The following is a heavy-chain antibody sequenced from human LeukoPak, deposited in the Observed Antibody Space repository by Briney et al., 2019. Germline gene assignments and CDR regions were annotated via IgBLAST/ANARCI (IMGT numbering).Heavy chain of an antibody. V-gene: IGHV3-53*01. CDR2: IYSGGAT. CDR3: ARVPGYS. Sequence: PGGSLRLSCAASGVDVGRNYMTWVRQAPGKGLEWVSFIYSGGATYYADSVRGRFTISRDSSKNTLYLQMNSLRVEDTAVYYCARVPGYSWGQGTLVTVSS. D-gene: IGHD6-13*01. CDR1: GVDVGRNY. J-gene: IGHJ4*02.